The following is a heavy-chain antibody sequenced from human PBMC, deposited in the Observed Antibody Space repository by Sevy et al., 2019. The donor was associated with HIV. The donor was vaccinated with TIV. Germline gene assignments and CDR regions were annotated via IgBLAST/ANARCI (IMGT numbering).Heavy chain of an antibody. D-gene: IGHD6-19*01. CDR2: IYYSGST. V-gene: IGHV4-30-4*01. CDR1: GGSISSGDYY. J-gene: IGHJ3*02. CDR3: ARGRLADAFDI. Sequence: SKTLSLTCTVSGGSISSGDYYWSWIRQPPGKGLEWIGYIYYSGSTYYNPSLKSRVTISVDTSKNQNSLKLSSVTAADTAVYYCARGRLADAFDIWGQGTMVTVSS.